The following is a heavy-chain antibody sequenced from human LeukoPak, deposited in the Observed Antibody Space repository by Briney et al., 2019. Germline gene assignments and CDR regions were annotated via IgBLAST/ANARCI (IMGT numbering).Heavy chain of an antibody. CDR3: ARGAKIYDSSGYGY. J-gene: IGHJ4*02. Sequence: GGSLRLSCAASGFTFSSYSMSWVRQAPGKGLEWVSSISSSSSYIYYADSVKGRFTISRDNAKNSLYLQMNSLRAEDTAVYYCARGAKIYDSSGYGYWGQGTLVTVSS. CDR1: GFTFSSYS. CDR2: ISSSSSYI. V-gene: IGHV3-21*04. D-gene: IGHD3-22*01.